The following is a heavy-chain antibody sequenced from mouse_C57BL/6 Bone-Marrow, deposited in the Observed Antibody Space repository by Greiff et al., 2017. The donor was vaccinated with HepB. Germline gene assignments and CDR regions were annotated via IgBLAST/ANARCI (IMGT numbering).Heavy chain of an antibody. V-gene: IGHV1-15*01. CDR3: TRDGSGPAWVAY. D-gene: IGHD1-1*01. J-gene: IGHJ3*01. Sequence: QVQLQQSGAELVRPGASVTLSCKASGYTFTDYEMHWVKQTPVHGLEWIGAIDPETGGTAYNQKFKGKAILTADKSSSTAYMELRSLTSDDSAVYYYTRDGSGPAWVAYWGQGTLVTVSA. CDR2: IDPETGGT. CDR1: GYTFTDYE.